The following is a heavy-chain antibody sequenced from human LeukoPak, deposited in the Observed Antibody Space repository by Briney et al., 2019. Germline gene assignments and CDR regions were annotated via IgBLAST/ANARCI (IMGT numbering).Heavy chain of an antibody. CDR1: GGSISSGGYY. V-gene: IGHV4-31*03. J-gene: IGHJ2*01. Sequence: PSETLSLTCTVSGGSISSGGYYWSWIRQHPGKGLEGIGYIYYSGSTYYNPSLKRRVTISVDTSKNQFSLKLSSVTAADTAVCYCAREAYRYGSGGSCYSHWYFDLWGRGTLVTVSS. CDR2: IYYSGST. D-gene: IGHD2-15*01. CDR3: AREAYRYGSGGSCYSHWYFDL.